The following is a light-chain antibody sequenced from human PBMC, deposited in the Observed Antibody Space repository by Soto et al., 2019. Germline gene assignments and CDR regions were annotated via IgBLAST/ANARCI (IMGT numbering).Light chain of an antibody. CDR3: MQAVHWPYT. J-gene: IGKJ2*01. CDR2: MVS. CDR1: QSIVYSDGNIY. V-gene: IGKV2-30*01. Sequence: DVVMTQSPLSLPVTLGQPASISCRSGQSIVYSDGNIYLNWFQQRPGQSPRRLIYMVSNRDSGVPDSLSGGGSGTEFTLKISRVEAEDVGTYYCMQAVHWPYTFGQGTKLEIK.